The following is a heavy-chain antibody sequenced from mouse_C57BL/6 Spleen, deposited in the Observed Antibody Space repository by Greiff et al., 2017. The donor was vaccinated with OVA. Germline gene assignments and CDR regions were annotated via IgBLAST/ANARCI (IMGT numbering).Heavy chain of an antibody. CDR3: ARRALYYDYDYWYFDV. CDR2: IYPGSGST. CDR1: GYTFTSYW. Sequence: QVQLQQPGAELVKPGASVKMSCKASGYTFTSYWITWVKQRPGQGLEWIGDIYPGSGSTNYNEKFKSKATLTVDTSSSTAYMQLSSLTSEDSAVYYCARRALYYDYDYWYFDVWGTGTTVTVSS. D-gene: IGHD2-4*01. V-gene: IGHV1-55*01. J-gene: IGHJ1*03.